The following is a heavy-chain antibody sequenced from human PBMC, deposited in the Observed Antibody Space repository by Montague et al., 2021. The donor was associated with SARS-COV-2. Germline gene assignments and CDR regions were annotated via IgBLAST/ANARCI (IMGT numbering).Heavy chain of an antibody. CDR2: IYYRGTT. CDR3: AIEDAGDWYFDR. CDR1: GGSISSRSYY. Sequence: SETLSLTCTVSGGSISSRSYYWGWIRQPPGKGPEWIGSIYYRGTTFYKSSLRSLATMSVNTSKHQFSLRLCFVAAADTAVFYCAIEDAGDWYFDRWGRGTLVTVSS. D-gene: IGHD1-1*01. J-gene: IGHJ2*01. V-gene: IGHV4-39*01.